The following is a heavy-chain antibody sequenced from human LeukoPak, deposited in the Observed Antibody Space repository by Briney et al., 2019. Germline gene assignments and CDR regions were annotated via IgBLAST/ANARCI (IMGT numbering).Heavy chain of an antibody. CDR1: GGSISSGAYY. V-gene: IGHV4-31*03. J-gene: IGHJ4*02. Sequence: PSETVSFNGTVSGGSISSGAYYWSWIRQHPGKGLEWIGYIYCSGSTYYNPSLRSRVTMSVDTSNNQFSLKLSSVTAADTAVYYCVRDRRYYDSSGYQRFDYCRQGMLVTVSS. D-gene: IGHD3-22*01. CDR3: VRDRRYYDSSGYQRFDY. CDR2: IYCSGST.